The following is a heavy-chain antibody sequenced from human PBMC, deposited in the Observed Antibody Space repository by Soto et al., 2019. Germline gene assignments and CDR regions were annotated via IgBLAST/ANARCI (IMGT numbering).Heavy chain of an antibody. V-gene: IGHV4-4*07. D-gene: IGHD3-16*02. CDR3: VCLSTYSYTMDV. Sequence: QVQLRESGPGLVKASETLSLTCTVSGESISTYYWSWIRQPAGKGLEWIGRMYGSGSTNYSPFLKSRVTMSVDTSKNQFSLRVTSVTAADTSIYYCVCLSTYSYTMDVWGQGTTVTVSS. CDR2: MYGSGST. CDR1: GESISTYY. J-gene: IGHJ6*02.